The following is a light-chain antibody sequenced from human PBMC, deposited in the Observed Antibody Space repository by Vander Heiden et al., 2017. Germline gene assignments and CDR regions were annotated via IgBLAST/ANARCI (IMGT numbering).Light chain of an antibody. Sequence: DTQMTQAPSSLCVSVGDRVTITCRASQSISSYLNWYQQKPEKAPKLLIYAASSLKSGVPSRFSGSGSGTNFTLTISSLQPEDFATYYCQQSYSTPRTFGQGTKLKIK. CDR1: QSISSY. CDR2: AAS. V-gene: IGKV1-39*01. CDR3: QQSYSTPRT. J-gene: IGKJ2*01.